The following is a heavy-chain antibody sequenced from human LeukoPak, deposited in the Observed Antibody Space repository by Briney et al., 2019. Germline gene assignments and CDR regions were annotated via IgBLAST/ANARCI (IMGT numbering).Heavy chain of an antibody. CDR3: ARLSMDTFDI. D-gene: IGHD2/OR15-2a*01. J-gene: IGHJ3*02. CDR1: GYSFMTYW. CDR2: IYPGDSDT. V-gene: IGHV5-51*01. Sequence: GESLKISCKGSGYSFMTYWIGRVRQMPGKGLEWMAIIYPGDSDTKYSPSFQDQVTISADKSINTAYLHWRSLKASDTAMYYCARLSMDTFDIWGLGTVVTVSS.